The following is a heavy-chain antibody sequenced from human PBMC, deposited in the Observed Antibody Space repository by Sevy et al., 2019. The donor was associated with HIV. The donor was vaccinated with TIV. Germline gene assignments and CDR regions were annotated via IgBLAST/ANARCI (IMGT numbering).Heavy chain of an antibody. J-gene: IGHJ6*03. CDR1: GFTFSGYY. V-gene: IGHV3-7*03. D-gene: IGHD1-7*01. CDR3: ARERLPKTGTTAGYYYYMDV. Sequence: GGSLRLSCAAPGFTFSGYYMTWVRQAPGKGLEWVANIKEDGSEKKYVDSVKGRFTISRDNAKNSLYLQMNSLRAEDTAVYYCARERLPKTGTTAGYYYYMDVWGKGTTVTVSS. CDR2: IKEDGSEK.